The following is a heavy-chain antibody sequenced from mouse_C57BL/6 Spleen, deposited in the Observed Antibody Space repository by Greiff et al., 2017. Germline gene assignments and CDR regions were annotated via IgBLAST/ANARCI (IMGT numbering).Heavy chain of an antibody. Sequence: VQLQQPGPELVKPGASVKLSCKASGYTFTSYWMHWVKQRPGQGLEWIGNINPSNGGTNYNEKFKSKATLTVDKSSSTAYMQLSSLTSEDSAVYYCARYDGYFFYDFDYWGQGTTLTVSS. CDR2: INPSNGGT. J-gene: IGHJ2*01. CDR1: GYTFTSYW. D-gene: IGHD2-3*01. V-gene: IGHV1-53*01. CDR3: ARYDGYFFYDFDY.